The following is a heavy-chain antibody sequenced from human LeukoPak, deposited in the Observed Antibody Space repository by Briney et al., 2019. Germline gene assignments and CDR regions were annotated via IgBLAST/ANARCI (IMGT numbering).Heavy chain of an antibody. Sequence: GGSLRLSCAASGFTFSTYTMNWVRQAPGKGLEWVSSISSSGTYIYYADSVKGRFTISRDNTKNSLYLQMNSLRAEDTAVYYCAPLYYDSILMSDDWGQGTLVTVSS. D-gene: IGHD3-22*01. CDR2: ISSSGTYI. J-gene: IGHJ4*02. CDR1: GFTFSTYT. CDR3: APLYYDSILMSDD. V-gene: IGHV3-21*01.